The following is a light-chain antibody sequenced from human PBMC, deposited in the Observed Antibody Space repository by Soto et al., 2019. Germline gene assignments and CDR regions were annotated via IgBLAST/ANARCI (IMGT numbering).Light chain of an antibody. V-gene: IGKV4-1*01. CDR1: QSLLYTSNNKNY. CDR2: WAS. Sequence: IVMTQSPDSLAVSLGERATINCKSSQSLLYTSNNKNYLAWFQQKPGQPPRLLIYWASTRESGVPDRFSGSGSGTDFTLTISSLQSEDVAVYYCQQYYSNPELTFGRGTKVDI. J-gene: IGKJ4*01. CDR3: QQYYSNPELT.